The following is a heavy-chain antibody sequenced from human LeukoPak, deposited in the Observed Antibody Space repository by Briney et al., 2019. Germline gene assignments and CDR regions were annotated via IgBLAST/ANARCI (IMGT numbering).Heavy chain of an antibody. CDR3: ASGSGSYRTPYYYMDV. CDR2: IYSGGST. Sequence: GGSLRLSCAASGFTVSSNYMSWVRQAPGKGLGWVSVIYSGGSTYYADSVKGRFTISRDNSKNTLYLQMNSLRAEDTAVYYCASGSGSYRTPYYYMDVWGKGTTVTVSS. D-gene: IGHD3-10*01. V-gene: IGHV3-53*01. J-gene: IGHJ6*03. CDR1: GFTVSSNY.